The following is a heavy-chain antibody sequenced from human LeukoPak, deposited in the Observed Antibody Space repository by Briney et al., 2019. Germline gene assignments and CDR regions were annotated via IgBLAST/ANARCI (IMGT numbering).Heavy chain of an antibody. V-gene: IGHV3-74*01. CDR1: GFTFSSYG. CDR2: INRDGSST. CDR3: ARGGGYSYGSFDY. D-gene: IGHD5-18*01. J-gene: IGHJ4*02. Sequence: GGSLRLSCAASGFTFSSYGMSWVRQAPGKGLVWVSRINRDGSSTSYADSVKGRFTISRDNAKDTLYLQMDSLRAEDTAVYYCARGGGYSYGSFDYWDQGTLVTVSS.